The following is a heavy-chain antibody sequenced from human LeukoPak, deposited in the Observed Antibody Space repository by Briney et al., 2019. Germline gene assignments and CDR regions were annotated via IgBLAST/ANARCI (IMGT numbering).Heavy chain of an antibody. Sequence: SETLSLTCVVYGGSFSGYYWSLLRQPPGKGREWIGESNQSVSTNYNPCLKSRVSISVDTPKNQFSLKLSSVTAADTAVYYSERGGYCSGGSCYTAFGHYYYYGMDVWGQGTTVTVSS. CDR2: SNQSVST. D-gene: IGHD2-15*01. J-gene: IGHJ6*02. V-gene: IGHV4-34*01. CDR1: GGSFSGYY. CDR3: ERGGYCSGGSCYTAFGHYYYYGMDV.